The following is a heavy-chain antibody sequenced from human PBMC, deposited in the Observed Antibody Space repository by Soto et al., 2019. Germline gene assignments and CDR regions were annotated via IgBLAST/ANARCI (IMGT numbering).Heavy chain of an antibody. CDR3: ARLRYYGSGLSFENWFNP. J-gene: IGHJ5*02. D-gene: IGHD3-10*01. CDR2: IYYSGST. Sequence: SETLSLTCTVSGGSSSSYYWSWIRQPPGKGLEWIGNIYYSGSTNYNPSLKSRVTISVDTSKNQFSLKLSSVTAADTAVYYCARLRYYGSGLSFENWFNPWGQGTLVTVSS. CDR1: GGSSSSYY. V-gene: IGHV4-59*08.